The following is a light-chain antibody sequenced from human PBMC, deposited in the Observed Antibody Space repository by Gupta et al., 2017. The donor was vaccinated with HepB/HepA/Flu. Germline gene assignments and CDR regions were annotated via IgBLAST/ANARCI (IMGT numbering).Light chain of an antibody. CDR3: AAWDDSRSGWV. CDR1: SSNIGSNY. Sequence: SVLTQPPSASGTPGPMVTISSSGSSSNIGSNYVYWYQQLPGTAPKLLIYRNNQRPSGVPERFSGSKSGTSAALAISGLRAEDEADYYCAAWDDSRSGWVFGGGTKLTVL. V-gene: IGLV1-47*01. CDR2: RNN. J-gene: IGLJ3*02.